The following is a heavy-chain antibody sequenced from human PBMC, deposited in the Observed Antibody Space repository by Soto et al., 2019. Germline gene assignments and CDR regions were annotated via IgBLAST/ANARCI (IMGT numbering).Heavy chain of an antibody. J-gene: IGHJ4*02. CDR3: ARGGIAAAAPPDY. D-gene: IGHD6-13*01. Sequence: QVQLQESGPGLVKPSQTLSLTCTVSGGSISSGGYYWSWIRQHPGKGLEWIGYIYYSGSTYYNPSLKSRVTISVDTSKNPFSLKLSSVPAAATAVYYCARGGIAAAAPPDYWGQGTLVTVSS. CDR1: GGSISSGGYY. V-gene: IGHV4-31*03. CDR2: IYYSGST.